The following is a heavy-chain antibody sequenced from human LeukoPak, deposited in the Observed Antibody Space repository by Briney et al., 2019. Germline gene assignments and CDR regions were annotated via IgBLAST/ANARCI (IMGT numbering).Heavy chain of an antibody. D-gene: IGHD3-10*01. CDR3: ARARQSERVLWFGELFFDY. CDR1: GGSISSYY. J-gene: IGHJ4*02. CDR2: IYYSGST. Sequence: SETLSLTCTVSGGSISSYYWSWIRQPPRKGLEWIGYIYYSGSTNYNPSLKSRVTISVDTSKNQFSLKLSSVTAADTAVYHCARARQSERVLWFGELFFDYWGQGTLVTVSP. V-gene: IGHV4-59*01.